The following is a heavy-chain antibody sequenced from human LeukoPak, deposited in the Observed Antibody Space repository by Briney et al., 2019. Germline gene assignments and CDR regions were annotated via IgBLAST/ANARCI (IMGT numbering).Heavy chain of an antibody. V-gene: IGHV4-39*01. CDR2: ICYSGST. CDR3: ARTENYIPEDCFDP. D-gene: IGHD5-24*01. CDR1: GVSISSSSYC. Sequence: SQTLSLTCTVSGVSISSSSYCWGWIRQPPGKGLEWIGSICYSGSTFYNPSLKSRVTLSVDTSKNQFSLELSSVTAADTALYYCARTENYIPEDCFDPWGQGTLVTVSS. J-gene: IGHJ5*02.